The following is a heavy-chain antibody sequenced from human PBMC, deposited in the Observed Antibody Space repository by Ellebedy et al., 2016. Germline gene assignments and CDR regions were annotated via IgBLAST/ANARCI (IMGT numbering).Heavy chain of an antibody. CDR2: ISAYNDNI. CDR3: AREWNYGLIRGDP. D-gene: IGHD1-7*01. Sequence: ASVKVSCKASGGTFSTYGISWVRQAPGQGLEWMGWISAYNDNINYAQNLPGRVTMTIDTSTSKAYMELRSLRSDDTAVYYCAREWNYGLIRGDPWGQGTLVTVSS. V-gene: IGHV1-18*01. CDR1: GGTFSTYG. J-gene: IGHJ5*02.